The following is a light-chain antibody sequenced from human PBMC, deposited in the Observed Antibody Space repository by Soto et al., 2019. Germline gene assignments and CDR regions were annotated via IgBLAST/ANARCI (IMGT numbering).Light chain of an antibody. CDR2: RNN. V-gene: IGLV1-47*01. J-gene: IGLJ1*01. Sequence: QSVLTQPPSASGTPGQGVTISCSGSTSNIGSNYVYWYQQLPGTAPKLIISRNNQRPSGVPDRFSGSKSGTSASLAISVLRSDDEAAYFCATWDYSLNGFDVFGPGTKGTVL. CDR3: ATWDYSLNGFDV. CDR1: TSNIGSNY.